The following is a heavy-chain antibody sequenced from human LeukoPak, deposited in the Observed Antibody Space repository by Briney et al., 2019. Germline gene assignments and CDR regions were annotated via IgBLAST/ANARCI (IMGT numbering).Heavy chain of an antibody. Sequence: EASVKVSCKASGYTFTGYYMHWVRQAPGQGLEWMGWINPNSGGTNYAQKFQGRVTMTRDTSISTAYMELSSLRSEDTAVYYCARDERIVGATMGHYWGQGTLVTVSS. V-gene: IGHV1-2*02. CDR3: ARDERIVGATMGHY. CDR2: INPNSGGT. CDR1: GYTFTGYY. D-gene: IGHD1-26*01. J-gene: IGHJ4*02.